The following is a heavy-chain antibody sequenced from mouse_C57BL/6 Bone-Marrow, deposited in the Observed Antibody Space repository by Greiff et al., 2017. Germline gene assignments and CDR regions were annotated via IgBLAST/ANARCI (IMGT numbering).Heavy chain of an antibody. Sequence: EVKLLESGAELVKPGASVTLSCTASGFNIKDYYMNWVKQRTEQGLEWIGRIDPEAGETKYTPKFPGKATITADTSSNTAYLQLSSLTSEDTAVYYCARGYCDVWGTGTTVTVSA. CDR3: ARGYCDV. V-gene: IGHV14-2*01. CDR2: IDPEAGET. J-gene: IGHJ1*03. CDR1: GFNIKDYY.